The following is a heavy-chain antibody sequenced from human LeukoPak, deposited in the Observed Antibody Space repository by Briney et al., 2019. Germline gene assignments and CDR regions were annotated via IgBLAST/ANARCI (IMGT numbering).Heavy chain of an antibody. CDR1: GYTFTSYG. D-gene: IGHD4-17*01. J-gene: IGHJ4*02. Sequence: ASVKVSCKASGYTFTSYGISWVRQAPGQGLEWMGWISAYNGNTNYAQKLQGRVTMTTDTSTSTAYMELRSLRSDDTAVYYCARDTPDYGDLYYFDYWGQGTLVTVSS. CDR3: ARDTPDYGDLYYFDY. CDR2: ISAYNGNT. V-gene: IGHV1-18*01.